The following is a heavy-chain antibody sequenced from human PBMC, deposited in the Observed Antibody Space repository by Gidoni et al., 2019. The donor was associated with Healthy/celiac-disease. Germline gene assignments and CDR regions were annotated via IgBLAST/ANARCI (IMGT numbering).Heavy chain of an antibody. CDR3: AKDLETTVTTYYYYYGMDV. J-gene: IGHJ6*02. CDR2: ISGSGGST. D-gene: IGHD4-4*01. CDR1: GFTFRSYA. Sequence: EVQLLESGGGLVQPGGSLRLSCAASGFTFRSYAMRWVRQAPGKGLEWVSAISGSGGSTYYADSVKGRFTISRDNSKNTLYLQMNSLRAEDTAVYYCAKDLETTVTTYYYYYGMDVWGQGTTVTVSS. V-gene: IGHV3-23*01.